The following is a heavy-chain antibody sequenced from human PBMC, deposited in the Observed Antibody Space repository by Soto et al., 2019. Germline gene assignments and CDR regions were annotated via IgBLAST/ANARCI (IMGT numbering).Heavy chain of an antibody. CDR3: ARDPYYYDSSGYLPL. CDR1: GYTFTGYY. CDR2: INPNSGGT. J-gene: IGHJ4*02. D-gene: IGHD3-22*01. V-gene: IGHV1-2*02. Sequence: EASVKVSCKASGYTFTGYYMHWVRQAPGQGLEWMGWINPNSGGTNYAQKFQGRVTMTRDTSISTAYMELSRLRSDDTAVYYCARDPYYYDSSGYLPLWGQGTLVTVSS.